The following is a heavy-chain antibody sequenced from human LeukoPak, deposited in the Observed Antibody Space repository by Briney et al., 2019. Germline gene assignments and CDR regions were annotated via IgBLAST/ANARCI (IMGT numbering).Heavy chain of an antibody. Sequence: GESLRLSCAASGFTFSAYWMTWVRQAPGKGLAWVANIKQDGSEKYYVDSVKGRFTISRDNAKNSLYLQMDSLRAEDTAVYYCARARESTVTTLDVWGKGTTVTVSS. CDR1: GFTFSAYW. CDR3: ARARESTVTTLDV. J-gene: IGHJ6*04. CDR2: IKQDGSEK. D-gene: IGHD4-17*01. V-gene: IGHV3-7*01.